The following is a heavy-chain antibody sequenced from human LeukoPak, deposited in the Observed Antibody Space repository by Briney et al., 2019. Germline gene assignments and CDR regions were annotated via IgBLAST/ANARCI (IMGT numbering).Heavy chain of an antibody. Sequence: PSETLSLTCTVSGGSISSSSYYWGWIRQPPGKGLEWIGSIYYSGSTSYKPSLKRRVTISVDTSKNQFSLKLSSVTAADTAVYYCASGLMVYSFFWGQGTMVTVSS. V-gene: IGHV4-39*01. D-gene: IGHD2-8*01. J-gene: IGHJ3*01. CDR1: GGSISSSSYY. CDR2: IYYSGST. CDR3: ASGLMVYSFF.